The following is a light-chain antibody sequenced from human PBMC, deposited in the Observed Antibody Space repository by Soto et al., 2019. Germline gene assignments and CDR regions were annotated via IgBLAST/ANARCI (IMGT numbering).Light chain of an antibody. Sequence: QSVLTQPPSVSGAPGQRVTISCTGSTSNIGAGYDVHWYQQLPGTVPRVLIYDNMKRPSGVPDRFSGSKSGTSASLAITGLQAEDEADYYCQSFDSSLRVVFGGGTKVTVL. CDR1: TSNIGAGYD. J-gene: IGLJ2*01. V-gene: IGLV1-40*01. CDR2: DNM. CDR3: QSFDSSLRVV.